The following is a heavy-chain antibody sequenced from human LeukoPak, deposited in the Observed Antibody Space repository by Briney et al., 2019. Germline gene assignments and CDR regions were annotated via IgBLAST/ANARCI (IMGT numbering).Heavy chain of an antibody. J-gene: IGHJ4*02. D-gene: IGHD3-9*01. V-gene: IGHV4-59*08. CDR1: GGSISSYY. CDR3: ARHSPLRYFDWLSAGGGGQQPNFDY. Sequence: SETLSLTCTVSGGSISSYYWSWIRQPPGKGLEWIGYIYYSGSTNYTPSLKSRVTISVDTSKNQFSLQLSSVTAADTAVYYCARHSPLRYFDWLSAGGGGQQPNFDYWGQGTLVTVSS. CDR2: IYYSGST.